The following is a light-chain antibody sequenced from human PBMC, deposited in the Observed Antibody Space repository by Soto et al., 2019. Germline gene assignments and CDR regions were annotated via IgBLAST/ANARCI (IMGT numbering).Light chain of an antibody. CDR2: RDT. V-gene: IGLV3-9*01. J-gene: IGLJ2*01. CDR3: QVWDSSYVV. Sequence: SYELTQPLSVSLALGQTARITCGGNHIGGKNVHWYQPKPGQAPVLVIFRDTNRPSGIPERFSGSNSGNTATLTISRAQAGDEADYYCQVWDSSYVVFGGGTKLTVL. CDR1: HIGGKN.